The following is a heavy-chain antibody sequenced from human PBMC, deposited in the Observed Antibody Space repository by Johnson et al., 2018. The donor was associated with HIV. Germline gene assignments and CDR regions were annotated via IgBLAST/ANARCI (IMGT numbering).Heavy chain of an antibody. CDR2: INSDGGST. CDR3: AREGPSERAGFDI. V-gene: IGHV3-74*01. CDR1: GFTFSTYW. Sequence: VQLVESGGGVVQPGGSLRLSCAASGFTFSTYWMHWVRQAPGKGLVWVARINSDGGSTSYVDSVKGRFTISRDNARNTLYLQMNSLRADDTAVYYCAREGPSERAGFDIWGQGTMVTVSS. J-gene: IGHJ3*02.